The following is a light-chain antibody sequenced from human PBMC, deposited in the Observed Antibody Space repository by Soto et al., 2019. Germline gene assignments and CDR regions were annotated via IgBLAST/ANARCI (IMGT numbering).Light chain of an antibody. J-gene: IGLJ1*01. V-gene: IGLV1-47*01. Sequence: QSVLTQSPSASGTPGQRVTISCSGSASTIGRNYVYWYQQLPGTAPKLLLYRNSQRPSGVPDRFSGSKSGTSASLAISGLRSEDEADYYCAAWDDNLSGLYVFGAGTKVTVL. CDR1: ASTIGRNY. CDR2: RNS. CDR3: AAWDDNLSGLYV.